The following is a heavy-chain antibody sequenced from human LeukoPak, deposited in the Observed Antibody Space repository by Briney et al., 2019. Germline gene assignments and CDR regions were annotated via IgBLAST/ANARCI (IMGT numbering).Heavy chain of an antibody. D-gene: IGHD1-7*01. CDR3: ARRGPFAWNYDRERNWFDP. Sequence: GASVKVSCKASGYIFTTYDIGWVRQATGQGLEWMGWMNPNSGNTGYAQKFQGRVTMTRNTSISTAYMELSSLRSEDTAVYYCARRGPFAWNYDRERNWFDPWGQGTLVTVSS. V-gene: IGHV1-8*02. CDR1: GYIFTTYD. J-gene: IGHJ5*02. CDR2: MNPNSGNT.